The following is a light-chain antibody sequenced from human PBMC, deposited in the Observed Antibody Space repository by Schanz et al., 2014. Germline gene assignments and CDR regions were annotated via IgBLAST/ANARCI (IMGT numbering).Light chain of an antibody. V-gene: IGKV3-20*01. J-gene: IGKJ2*01. CDR1: QSITNSY. CDR3: QQYGSSPMYT. CDR2: DAS. Sequence: EIVLTQSPGTLSLSPGERATLSCRASQSITNSYLAWYQQKPGQGPRLLIYDASSRAAGIPDRFSGSGSGTDFTLTIIRLEPEDFAVYYCQQYGSSPMYTFGQGTKLEIK.